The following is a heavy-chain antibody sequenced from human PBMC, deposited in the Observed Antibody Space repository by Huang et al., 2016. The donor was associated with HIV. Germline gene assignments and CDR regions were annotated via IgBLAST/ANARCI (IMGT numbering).Heavy chain of an antibody. Sequence: QVQLQQWGAGLLKLSETLSLTCAVYGGSFSGYYWSWFRQSPGKGLEWIGEINHSGSTNYNPSLKSRLTISVDTSKNQFSLKLSSVTAADTAVYYCARERMMSWLDDHDAFDIWGQGTMVTVSS. D-gene: IGHD1-1*01. J-gene: IGHJ3*02. CDR2: INHSGST. V-gene: IGHV4-34*01. CDR1: GGSFSGYY. CDR3: ARERMMSWLDDHDAFDI.